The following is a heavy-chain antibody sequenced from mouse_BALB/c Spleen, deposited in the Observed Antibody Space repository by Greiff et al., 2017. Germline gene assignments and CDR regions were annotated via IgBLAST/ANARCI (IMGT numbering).Heavy chain of an antibody. CDR1: GYSITSDYA. CDR2: ISYSGST. V-gene: IGHV3-2*02. Sequence: EVHLVESGPGLVKPSQSLSLTCTVTGYSITSDYAWNWIRQFPGNKLEWMGYISYSGSTSYNPSLKSRISITRDTSKNQFFLQLNSVTTEDTATYYCARGRGTGTDFDDWGAGTTVTVSS. J-gene: IGHJ1*01. CDR3: ARGRGTGTDFDD. D-gene: IGHD4-1*01.